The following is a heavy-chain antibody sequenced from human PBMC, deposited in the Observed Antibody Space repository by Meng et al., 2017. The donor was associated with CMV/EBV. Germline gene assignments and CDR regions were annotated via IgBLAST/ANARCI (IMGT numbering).Heavy chain of an antibody. CDR3: ARRPGIAAAGTYYGMDV. V-gene: IGHV1-2*02. Sequence: ASVKVSCKASGYTFTSYDINWVRQATGQGLEWMGWINPNSGGTNYAQKFQGRVTMTRDTSISTAYMELSRLRSDDTAVYYCARRPGIAAAGTYYGMDVWGQGTTVTVSS. CDR1: GYTFTSYD. D-gene: IGHD6-13*01. J-gene: IGHJ6*02. CDR2: INPNSGGT.